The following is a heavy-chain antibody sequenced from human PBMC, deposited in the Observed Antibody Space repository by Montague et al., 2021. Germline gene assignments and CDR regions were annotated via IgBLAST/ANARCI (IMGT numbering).Heavy chain of an antibody. V-gene: IGHV3-74*01. J-gene: IGHJ5*02. CDR1: GFTFSNYW. CDR3: ARSAFAAAPDP. D-gene: IGHD6-25*01. Sequence: SLRLSCAASGFTFSNYWMHWFRQAPGKGLVWVSHIKYDGSRTGYADPVKGRFTISRDNAKNTLYLQMNSLRVDDTAVYYCARSAFAAAPDPWGQGTLVTVSS. CDR2: IKYDGSRT.